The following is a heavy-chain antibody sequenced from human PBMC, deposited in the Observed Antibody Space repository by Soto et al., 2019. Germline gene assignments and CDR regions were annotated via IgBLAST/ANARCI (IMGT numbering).Heavy chain of an antibody. CDR2: ISAYNGNT. V-gene: IGHV1-18*01. J-gene: IGHJ4*01. Sequence: QVQLVQSGAEVKKPGASVKVSCKASGYTFASYAISWMRQAPGQGLEWMGWISAYNGNTNYAQKLQGRVTMTTDTSTSTAYLEMRSLRSNDTAVYYCASDHPPPDYWGHGTLVTVSS. CDR1: GYTFASYA. CDR3: ASDHPPPDY.